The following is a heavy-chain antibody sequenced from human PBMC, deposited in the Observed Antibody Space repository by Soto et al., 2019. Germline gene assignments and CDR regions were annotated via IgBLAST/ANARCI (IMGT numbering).Heavy chain of an antibody. CDR2: IYYSGST. CDR3: ARRVPTMGFDY. V-gene: IGHV4-39*01. CDR1: GGSISSSSYY. J-gene: IGHJ4*02. D-gene: IGHD3-10*01. Sequence: SETLSLTCTVSGGSISSSSYYWGWIRQPPGKGLEWIGSIYYSGSTYYNPSLKSRVTISVDTSKNQFSLKLSSVTAADTAVYYCARRVPTMGFDYWGQGTLVTVSS.